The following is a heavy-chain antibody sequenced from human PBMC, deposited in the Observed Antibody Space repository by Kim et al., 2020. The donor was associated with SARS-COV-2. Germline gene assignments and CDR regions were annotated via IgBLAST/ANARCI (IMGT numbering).Heavy chain of an antibody. V-gene: IGHV3-23*01. D-gene: IGHD3-10*01. CDR3: AMLGITYYYGSGSSYTDY. CDR1: GFTFSSYA. CDR2: ISGSGGST. Sequence: GGSLRLSCAASGFTFSSYAMSWVRQAPGKGLEWVSAISGSGGSTYYADSVKGRFTISRDNSKNTLYLQMNSLRAEDTAVYYCAMLGITYYYGSGSSYTDYWGQGTLVTVSS. J-gene: IGHJ4*02.